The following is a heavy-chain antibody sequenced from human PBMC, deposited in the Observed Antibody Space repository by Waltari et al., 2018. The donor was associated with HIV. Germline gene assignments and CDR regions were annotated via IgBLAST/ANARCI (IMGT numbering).Heavy chain of an antibody. V-gene: IGHV4-34*01. CDR1: GSSLSGYY. J-gene: IGHJ6*04. CDR2: INHSGDT. D-gene: IGHD2-15*01. CDR3: TRGWSYPRV. Sequence: QVQLQQWGGGLLKPSETLSLTGAVYGSSLSGYYWSWILQSPGEGLEWIGEINHSGDTNYNPSLKSRVTVSIDTSKNQFSLRVTSVTAADTALYYCTRGWSYPRVWDKGTTVTVSS.